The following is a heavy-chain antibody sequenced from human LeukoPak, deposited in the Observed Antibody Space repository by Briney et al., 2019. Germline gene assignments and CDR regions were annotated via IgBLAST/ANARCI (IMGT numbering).Heavy chain of an antibody. D-gene: IGHD1-7*01. Sequence: SETLSLTCTVSGGSISSYYWSWIRQPPGKGLEWIGYIYHSGSTYYNPSLKSRVTISVDRSKNQFSLKLSSVTAADTAVYYCARDGLELLDYWGQGTLVTVPS. CDR1: GGSISSYY. V-gene: IGHV4-59*12. J-gene: IGHJ4*02. CDR2: IYHSGST. CDR3: ARDGLELLDY.